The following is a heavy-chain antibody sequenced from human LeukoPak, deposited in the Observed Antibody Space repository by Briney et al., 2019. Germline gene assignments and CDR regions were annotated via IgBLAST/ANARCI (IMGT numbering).Heavy chain of an antibody. CDR2: IYFTGST. D-gene: IGHD4-11*01. J-gene: IGHJ3*02. Sequence: SETLSLTCTVSGGSISSYYWSWIRQPAGKGLEWIGRIYFTGSTNYNPSVKSRVTMSIDTSKNQFSLKLSSVTAADTAVYYCARHNYGDAFDIWGQGTMVTVSS. V-gene: IGHV4-4*07. CDR1: GGSISSYY. CDR3: ARHNYGDAFDI.